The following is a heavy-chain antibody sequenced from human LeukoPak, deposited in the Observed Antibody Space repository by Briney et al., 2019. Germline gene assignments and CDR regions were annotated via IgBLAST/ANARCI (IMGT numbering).Heavy chain of an antibody. CDR1: GYSISSGYY. J-gene: IGHJ4*02. CDR2: IYHSGST. CDR3: ARDVYGSSGYYHGNFDY. V-gene: IGHV4-38-2*02. D-gene: IGHD3-22*01. Sequence: SETLSLTCTVSGYSISSGYYWGWIRQPPGKGLEWIGSIYHSGSTYYNPSLKSRVTISVDTSKNQFSLKLSSVTAADTAVYYCARDVYGSSGYYHGNFDYWGQGTLVTVSS.